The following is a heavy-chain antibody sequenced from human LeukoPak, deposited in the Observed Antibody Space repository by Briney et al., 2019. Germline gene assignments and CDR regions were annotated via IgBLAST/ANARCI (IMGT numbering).Heavy chain of an antibody. Sequence: PGGSLRLSCAASGFTFSSYAMSWVRQAPGKGLEWVSAISGSGGSTYYADSVKGRFTISRDNSKNTLYLQMNSLRAEDTAVYYCARDVRSSWDGNWFDPWGQGTLVTVSS. V-gene: IGHV3-23*01. CDR2: ISGSGGST. CDR3: ARDVRSSWDGNWFDP. J-gene: IGHJ5*02. CDR1: GFTFSSYA. D-gene: IGHD6-6*01.